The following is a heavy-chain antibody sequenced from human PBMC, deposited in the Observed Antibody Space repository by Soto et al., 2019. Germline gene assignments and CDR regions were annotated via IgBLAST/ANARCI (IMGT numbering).Heavy chain of an antibody. V-gene: IGHV4-61*01. CDR1: GGSVTTGSYN. Sequence: QVQLQESGPGLVRPSETLSLTCTVSGGSVTTGSYNWSWIRRPPGKGLEWIGNIFFTGITHYNPSLNNRVTMSVDTSKNQFSLTVTSVTAVDTAVYYCARDGHGMDVWGQGTTVTVSS. CDR3: ARDGHGMDV. CDR2: IFFTGIT. J-gene: IGHJ6*02.